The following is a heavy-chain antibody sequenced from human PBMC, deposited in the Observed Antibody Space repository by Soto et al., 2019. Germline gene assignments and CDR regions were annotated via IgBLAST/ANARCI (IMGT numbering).Heavy chain of an antibody. CDR1: GFTFSSYS. Sequence: EVQLVESGGGLVKPGGSLRLSCAASGFTFSSYSMNWVRQAPGKGLEWVSSISSSSSYIYYADSVKGRFTISRDNAKNSLYLQMNSLRAEDTAEYYCARVKQTYYDFWSGRGLEAFDIWGQGTMVTVSS. J-gene: IGHJ3*02. D-gene: IGHD3-3*01. CDR2: ISSSSSYI. CDR3: ARVKQTYYDFWSGRGLEAFDI. V-gene: IGHV3-21*01.